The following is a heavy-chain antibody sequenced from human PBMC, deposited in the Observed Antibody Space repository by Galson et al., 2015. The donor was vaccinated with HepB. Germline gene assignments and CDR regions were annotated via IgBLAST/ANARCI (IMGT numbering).Heavy chain of an antibody. CDR3: ARAAPGYCSSTSCYDYYYYFMDV. J-gene: IGHJ6*03. V-gene: IGHV3-33*01. CDR1: GFTLSGYG. D-gene: IGHD2-2*01. Sequence: CAASGFTLSGYGMHWVRQAPGKGLEWVAVIWYDGSNKYYADSVKGRFTVSRDNSKNTLYLQMNSLRGEDTAVYYCARAAPGYCSSTSCYDYYYYFMDVWGKGTTVTVSS. CDR2: IWYDGSNK.